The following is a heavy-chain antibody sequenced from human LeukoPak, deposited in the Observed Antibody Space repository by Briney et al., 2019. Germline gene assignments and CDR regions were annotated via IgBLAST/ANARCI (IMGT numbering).Heavy chain of an antibody. CDR3: AKHRFESGGYHSTD. Sequence: PPGGSLRLSCAASGFTFSSYAMSWVRQAPGKGLAWVSTISGGSGSTYCADSVKGRFTISRDNSKNTLYPQMDSLRDEDTAVYYCAKHRFESGGYHSTDWGQGTLVTVSS. D-gene: IGHD3-22*01. CDR1: GFTFSSYA. CDR2: ISGGSGST. V-gene: IGHV3-23*01. J-gene: IGHJ4*02.